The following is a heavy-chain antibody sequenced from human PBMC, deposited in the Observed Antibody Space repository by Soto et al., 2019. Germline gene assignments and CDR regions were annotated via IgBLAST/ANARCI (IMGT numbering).Heavy chain of an antibody. CDR2: ISGSGGST. D-gene: IGHD4-17*01. J-gene: IGHJ4*02. CDR3: ANSYGDYDLSYFDY. Sequence: GGSLRLSCAASGFTFSSYAMSWVRQAPGKGLEWVSAISGSGGSTYYADSVKGRFTISRDNSKNTLYLQMNSLRAEDTAVYYCANSYGDYDLSYFDYWGQGTLVTSPQ. CDR1: GFTFSSYA. V-gene: IGHV3-23*01.